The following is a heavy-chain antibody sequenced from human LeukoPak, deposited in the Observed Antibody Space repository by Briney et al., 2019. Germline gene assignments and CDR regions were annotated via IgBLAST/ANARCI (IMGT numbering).Heavy chain of an antibody. J-gene: IGHJ4*02. CDR1: GVTFSSYS. CDR2: ISSSSSTI. CDR3: ARIPVVVMGEDY. Sequence: PGGSLRLSCAASGVTFSSYSMNWIGQAPGKGLEWVSYISSSSSTIYYADSVKGRFTISRDNAKNSLYLQMNSLRVEDTAVYYCARIPVVVMGEDYRGQGTQVTVSS. V-gene: IGHV3-48*01. D-gene: IGHD2-21*01.